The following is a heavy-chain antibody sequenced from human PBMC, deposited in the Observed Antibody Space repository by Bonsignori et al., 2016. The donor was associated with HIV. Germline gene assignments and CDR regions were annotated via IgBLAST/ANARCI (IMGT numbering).Heavy chain of an antibody. J-gene: IGHJ3*02. D-gene: IGHD3-3*01. CDR1: GFTFSSYE. Sequence: GGSLRLSCAASGFTFSSYEMNWVRQAPGKGLEWVSYISSSGSTIYYADSVKGRFTISRDNAKNSLYLQMNSLRAEDTAVYYCARWAIKIFGVVKPPDAFDIWGQGTMVTVSS. CDR2: ISSSGSTI. CDR3: ARWAIKIFGVVKPPDAFDI. V-gene: IGHV3-48*03.